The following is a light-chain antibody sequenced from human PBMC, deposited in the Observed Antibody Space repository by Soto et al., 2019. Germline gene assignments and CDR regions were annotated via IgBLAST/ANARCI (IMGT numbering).Light chain of an antibody. CDR3: AAWDDSLSVYVV. J-gene: IGLJ2*01. CDR1: SSNIGSNY. V-gene: IGLV1-47*01. CDR2: RNN. Sequence: QSVLTQPPSASGTPGQRVTISCSGSSSNIGSNYVYWYQQLPGTAPKLLIYRNNQRPSGVPDRFSGSKSGTSASLAISGLRSEDEAAYYCAAWDDSLSVYVVFGGGTKLTVL.